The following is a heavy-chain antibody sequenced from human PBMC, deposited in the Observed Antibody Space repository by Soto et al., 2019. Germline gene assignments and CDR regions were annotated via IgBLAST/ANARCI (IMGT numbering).Heavy chain of an antibody. CDR3: ARFMVRGDRHGGYAFDI. CDR1: GGSISSSSSY. Sequence: QLQLQESGPGLVKPSETLSLTCTVSGGSISSSSSYWGWIRQPPGKGLEWIGSIYYSGSTYYNPSLKSRVTLSVDTSKNQFSLKLSSVTAADTAVYYCARFMVRGDRHGGYAFDIWGQGTMVTVSS. D-gene: IGHD3-10*01. CDR2: IYYSGST. V-gene: IGHV4-39*01. J-gene: IGHJ3*02.